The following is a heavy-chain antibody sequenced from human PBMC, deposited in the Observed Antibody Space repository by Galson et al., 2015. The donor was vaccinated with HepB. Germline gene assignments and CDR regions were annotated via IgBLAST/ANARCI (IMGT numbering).Heavy chain of an antibody. J-gene: IGHJ6*03. V-gene: IGHV1-2*02. CDR2: IDPKSDGT. CDR1: GYTFTDHY. Sequence: SVKVSCKASGYTFTDHYIHWVRLAPGQGLEWMAWIDPKSDGTHYAQKFQGRVTMTRDTSISTAYMDLSSLRNDDTAVYYCARSFSPYYMDVWGKGTTVTVSS. D-gene: IGHD2/OR15-2a*01. CDR3: ARSFSPYYMDV.